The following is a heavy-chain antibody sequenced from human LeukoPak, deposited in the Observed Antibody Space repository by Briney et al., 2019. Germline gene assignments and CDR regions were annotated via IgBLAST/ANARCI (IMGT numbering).Heavy chain of an antibody. J-gene: IGHJ6*02. V-gene: IGHV3-23*01. CDR2: ISGSGGSK. CDR3: AKLTSASGAYDVDV. Sequence: PGGSLRLSCAASGFTFSSYAMNWVRQAPGKGLEWVSTISGSGGSKHYADSVEGRFTISRDNSKNTVYLQMNSLRAEDTAIYYCAKLTSASGAYDVDVWVQGTTVTVSS. CDR1: GFTFSSYA. D-gene: IGHD3-10*01.